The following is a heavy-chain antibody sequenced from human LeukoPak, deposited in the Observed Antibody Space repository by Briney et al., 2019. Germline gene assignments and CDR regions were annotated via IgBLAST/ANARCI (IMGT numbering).Heavy chain of an antibody. V-gene: IGHV4-34*01. CDR3: ARVTMIVVVNWFDP. CDR1: GGSFRGYY. CDR2: INHSGST. D-gene: IGHD3-22*01. J-gene: IGHJ5*02. Sequence: SEPLSLTCAVCGGSFRGYYWSWIRQPPGKGLEWIGEINHSGSTNYNPSLKSRVTISVDTSKNQFSLKLSSVTAADTAVYYCARVTMIVVVNWFDPWGQGTLVTVSS.